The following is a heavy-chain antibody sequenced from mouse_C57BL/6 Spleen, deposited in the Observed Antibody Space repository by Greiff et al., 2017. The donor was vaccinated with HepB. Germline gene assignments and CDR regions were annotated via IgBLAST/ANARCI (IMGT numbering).Heavy chain of an antibody. CDR2: SRNKANDYTT. V-gene: IGHV7-1*01. D-gene: IGHD1-1*01. CDR3: ARDALYYYGSSYRYFDV. Sequence: DVKLVESGGGLVQSGRSLRLSCATSGFTFSDFYMEWVRQAPGKGLEWIAASRNKANDYTTEYSASVKGRFIVSRDTSQSILYLQMNALRAEDTAIYYCARDALYYYGSSYRYFDVWGTGTTVTVSS. J-gene: IGHJ1*03. CDR1: GFTFSDFY.